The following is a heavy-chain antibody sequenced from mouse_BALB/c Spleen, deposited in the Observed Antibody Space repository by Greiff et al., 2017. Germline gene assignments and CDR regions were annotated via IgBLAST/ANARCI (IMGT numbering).Heavy chain of an antibody. CDR1: GFSLTSYG. CDR3: ASHMITTEGVDY. V-gene: IGHV2-2*02. D-gene: IGHD2-4*01. J-gene: IGHJ2*01. Sequence: VKLVDSGPGLVQPSQSLSITCTVSGFSLTSYGVHWVRQSPGKGLEWLGVIWSGGSTDYNAAFISRLSISKDNSKSQVFFKMNSLQANDTAIYYCASHMITTEGVDYWGQGTTLTVSS. CDR2: IWSGGST.